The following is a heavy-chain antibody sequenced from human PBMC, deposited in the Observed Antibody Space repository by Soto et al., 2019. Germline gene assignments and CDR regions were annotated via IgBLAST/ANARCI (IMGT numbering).Heavy chain of an antibody. CDR1: EFTFSRYG. J-gene: IGHJ4*02. CDR2: ISSSSSTT. CDR3: AKGLAARPNYFDY. Sequence: GSPGLSCASPEFTFSRYGMNWVRQAPGKGLEWVSYISSSSSTTYYADSVKGRFTISRDNSKNTLYLQMNSLRAEDTAVYYCAKGLAARPNYFDYWGQGTLVTVSS. V-gene: IGHV3-48*01. D-gene: IGHD6-6*01.